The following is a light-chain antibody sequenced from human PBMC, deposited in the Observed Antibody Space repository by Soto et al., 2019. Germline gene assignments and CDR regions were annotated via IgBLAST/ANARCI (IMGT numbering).Light chain of an antibody. Sequence: EMVLTQSPGTLSLSPGEIATLSCRASQTISSSYLAWYQQKPGQAPRLLMYGYGATASATGIPDRFSGSGAGRDFTLTISRLEPADFAVYYCQQYGSSAITFGQGTRLDIK. CDR3: QQYGSSAIT. CDR2: GAT. CDR1: QTISSSY. J-gene: IGKJ5*01. V-gene: IGKV3-20*01.